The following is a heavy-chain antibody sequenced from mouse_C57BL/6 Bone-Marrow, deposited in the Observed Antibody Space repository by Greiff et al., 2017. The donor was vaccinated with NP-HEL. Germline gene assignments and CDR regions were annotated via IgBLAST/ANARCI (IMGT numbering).Heavy chain of an antibody. CDR1: GFSLTSYG. J-gene: IGHJ1*03. CDR2: IWRGGST. CDR3: AKKGPTGNWYFDV. D-gene: IGHD4-1*02. V-gene: IGHV2-5*01. Sequence: VKLQESGPGLVQPSQSLSITCTVSGFSLTSYGVHWVRQSPGKGLEWLGVIWRGGSTDYNAAFMSRLSITKDNSKSQVFFKMNSLQADDTAIYYCAKKGPTGNWYFDVWGTGTTVTVSS.